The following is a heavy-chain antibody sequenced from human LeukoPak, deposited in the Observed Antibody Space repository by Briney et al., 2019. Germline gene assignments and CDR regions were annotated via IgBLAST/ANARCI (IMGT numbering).Heavy chain of an antibody. CDR3: AKGRGNSYEGPGY. Sequence: AGGSLRLSCAASGFTFSSYAMSWVRQAPGKGLEWVSGISGNGGSTYYADSVKGRFTISRDESRSTLYLQMNSLRADDTAVYYCAKGRGNSYEGPGYWGQGTLVTVSS. CDR2: ISGNGGST. D-gene: IGHD3-10*01. CDR1: GFTFSSYA. V-gene: IGHV3-23*01. J-gene: IGHJ4*02.